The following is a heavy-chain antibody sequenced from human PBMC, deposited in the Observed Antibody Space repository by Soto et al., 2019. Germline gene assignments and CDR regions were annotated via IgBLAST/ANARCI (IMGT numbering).Heavy chain of an antibody. CDR1: GLNFISYA. CDR3: AKEDIVVVPAAKDY. CDR2: ISGSGGST. J-gene: IGHJ4*02. D-gene: IGHD2-2*01. V-gene: IGHV3-23*01. Sequence: GGSLRHSCTSSGLNFISYAMSWVRQATGKGLEWVSAISGSGGSTYYADSVKGRFTISRDNSKNTLYLQMNSLRAEDTAVYYCAKEDIVVVPAAKDYWGQGTLVTVSS.